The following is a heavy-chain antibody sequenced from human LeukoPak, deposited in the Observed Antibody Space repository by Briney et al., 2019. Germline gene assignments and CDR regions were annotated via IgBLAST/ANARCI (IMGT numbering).Heavy chain of an antibody. CDR3: AQGYCSSTSCYEAYSSSPLDY. J-gene: IGHJ4*02. D-gene: IGHD2-2*01. CDR2: ITPIFGTA. Sequence: SVKVSCKASGGTFSSYAISWVRQAPGQGLEWMGRITPIFGTANYAQKFQGRVTITTDESTSTAYMELSSLRSEDTAVYYCAQGYCSSTSCYEAYSSSPLDYWGQGTLVTVSS. CDR1: GGTFSSYA. V-gene: IGHV1-69*05.